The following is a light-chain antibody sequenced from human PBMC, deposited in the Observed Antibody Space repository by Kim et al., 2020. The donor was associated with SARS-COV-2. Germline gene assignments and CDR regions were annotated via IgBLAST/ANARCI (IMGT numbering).Light chain of an antibody. CDR1: NLRNYY. CDR3: NSRDSSANHLV. V-gene: IGLV3-19*01. CDR2: GKN. Sequence: ALVKKIRITSQRGNLRNYYASWYQQKPGQVPPLVVYGKNNRPPEIPERFSGSSSGNTASLTITGAQAEDEADYYCNSRDSSANHLVFGGGTQLTVL. J-gene: IGLJ3*02.